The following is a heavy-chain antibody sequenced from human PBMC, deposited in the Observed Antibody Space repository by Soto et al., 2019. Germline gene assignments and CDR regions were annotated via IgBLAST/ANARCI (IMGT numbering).Heavy chain of an antibody. CDR2: IDWDDDK. J-gene: IGHJ4*02. D-gene: IGHD3-3*01. CDR3: ARTVGAVYYDHDFYY. V-gene: IGHV2-70*11. CDR1: GFSLSTSGMC. Sequence: SGPTLVTPTQTLTLTCTFSGFSLSTSGMCVSRIRQPPGKALEWLARIDWDDDKYYSTSLKTRLTISKDTSKNQVVLTMTNMDPVDTATYYCARTVGAVYYDHDFYYWGQGTLVTVSS.